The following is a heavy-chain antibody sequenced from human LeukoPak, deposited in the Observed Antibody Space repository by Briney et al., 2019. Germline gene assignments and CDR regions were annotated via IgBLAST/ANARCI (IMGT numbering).Heavy chain of an antibody. V-gene: IGHV3-7*01. J-gene: IGHJ6*03. D-gene: IGHD3-22*01. Sequence: PGGSLRLSCAASGFTFGSHWMSWVRQAPGKGLEWVANIKQDESEKTYVDSVKGRFTISRDNAKNSLFLLMNSLRAEDTAVYYCVRDSHYNDSRTDYYYMDVWGKGTTVTVSS. CDR1: GFTFGSHW. CDR3: VRDSHYNDSRTDYYYMDV. CDR2: IKQDESEK.